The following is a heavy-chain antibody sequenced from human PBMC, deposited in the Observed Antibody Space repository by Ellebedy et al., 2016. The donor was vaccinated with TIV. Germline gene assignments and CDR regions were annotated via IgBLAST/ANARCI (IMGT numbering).Heavy chain of an antibody. CDR3: AREGVPAADWYYYYMDV. Sequence: GESLKISCAASGFTFSSYAMHWVRQAPGKGLEWVALISYDGSNKYYADSVKGRFTISRDNSKNTLYLQMNSLRAEDTAVYYCAREGVPAADWYYYYMDVWGKGTTVTVSS. D-gene: IGHD2-2*01. CDR1: GFTFSSYA. J-gene: IGHJ6*03. V-gene: IGHV3-30-3*01. CDR2: ISYDGSNK.